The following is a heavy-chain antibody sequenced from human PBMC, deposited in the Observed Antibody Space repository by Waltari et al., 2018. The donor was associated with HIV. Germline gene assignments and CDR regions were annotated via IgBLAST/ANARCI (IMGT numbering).Heavy chain of an antibody. CDR1: GSPFSTVG. CDR2: ISYDGHNK. D-gene: IGHD3-10*01. J-gene: IGHJ6*02. CDR3: AKDLVTRGFFYFYGMHV. Sequence: QVQLEESGGGVVQSGRSLRLTCVASGSPFSTVGLQWVRQAPGKGLEWVAVISYDGHNKQYADSVKGRFTISRDNSNSTLFLQMSSLRPDDTAVYYCAKDLVTRGFFYFYGMHVWGQGTTVTVSS. V-gene: IGHV3-30*18.